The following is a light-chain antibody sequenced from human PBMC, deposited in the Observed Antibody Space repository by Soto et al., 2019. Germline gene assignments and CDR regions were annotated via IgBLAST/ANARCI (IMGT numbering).Light chain of an antibody. CDR2: EGS. Sequence: QSALTQPASVSGSPGQSITISCTGTSSDVGTYNPVSWYQQHPGKAPKLMISEGSKRPSGVSNRFSGSKSGNTASLTISGLQAEDEADYYCCSYAGSSTYVVFGGGTKLTVL. J-gene: IGLJ2*01. CDR1: SSDVGTYNP. V-gene: IGLV2-23*01. CDR3: CSYAGSSTYVV.